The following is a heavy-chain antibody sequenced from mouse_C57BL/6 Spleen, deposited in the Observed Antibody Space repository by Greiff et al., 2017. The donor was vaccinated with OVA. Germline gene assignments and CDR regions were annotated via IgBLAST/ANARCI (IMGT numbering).Heavy chain of an antibody. J-gene: IGHJ1*03. Sequence: VQLQQSGPELVKPGASVKISCKASGYSFTGYYMHWVQQSHGNILDWIGYIYPYNGVSSSNQKFTVKATLTVDTSSSKAYMELRSLTSDDAAVYYCARTGTNWYFEVWGTGTTVTVSS. CDR2: IYPYNGVS. V-gene: IGHV1-31*01. CDR1: GYSFTGYY. D-gene: IGHD2-13*01. CDR3: ARTGTNWYFEV.